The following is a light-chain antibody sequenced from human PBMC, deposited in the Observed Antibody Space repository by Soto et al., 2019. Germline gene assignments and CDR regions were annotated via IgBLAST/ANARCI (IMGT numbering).Light chain of an antibody. CDR2: KAS. J-gene: IGKJ2*01. V-gene: IGKV1-5*03. Sequence: DIPMTQSPSTLSASVGDRVKITCRPSQSSSVWLAWYQQKPGTGPKLLIYKASSLESGVSTRFSGSGSGTDFTLTIGRLQPDDFATYYCQHDDCYSNSFGQGTKVEIK. CDR3: QHDDCYSNS. CDR1: QSSSVW.